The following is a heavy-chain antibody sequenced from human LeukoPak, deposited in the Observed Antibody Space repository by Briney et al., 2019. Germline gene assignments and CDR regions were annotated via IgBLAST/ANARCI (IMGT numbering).Heavy chain of an antibody. CDR3: ARGKVVGVTGY. V-gene: IGHV4-4*08. D-gene: IGHD1-26*01. J-gene: IGHJ4*02. CDR1: GGSISSYY. Sequence: SETLSLTCTVSGGSISSYYWSWIRQPPGKGLEWIGYIYSSGSTNYSPSLKSRVTISVDTSKNQFSLKLSSVTAADTAVYYCARGKVVGVTGYWGQGTLVTVSS. CDR2: IYSSGST.